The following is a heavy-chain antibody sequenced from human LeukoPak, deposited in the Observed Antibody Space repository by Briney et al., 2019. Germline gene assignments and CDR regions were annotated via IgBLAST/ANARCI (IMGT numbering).Heavy chain of an antibody. D-gene: IGHD4/OR15-4a*01. Sequence: SVKVSRKSYSYIHTICGMLGARQPRAQALVWMGRISPNNGITNYAQKFQGRVTMAADKSTSTAYMELRSLRSDDTAVYYCARDDDGARFKDYWGQGTLVTVSS. CDR2: ISPNNGIT. CDR1: SYIHTICG. CDR3: ARDDDGARFKDY. V-gene: IGHV1-18*01. J-gene: IGHJ4*02.